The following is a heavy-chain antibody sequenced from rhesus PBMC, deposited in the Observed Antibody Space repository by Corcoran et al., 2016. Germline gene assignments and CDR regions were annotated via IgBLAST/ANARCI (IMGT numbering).Heavy chain of an antibody. CDR3: ATGTWNNGYYFDY. D-gene: IGHD1-20*01. Sequence: EVQLVQSGAEVKKTGASVKISCKASGYTFTDYYLNWVRQAPGKGREWMGRVDPEDGEAIHAQKFQDRVTITADTSTDTAYMELSSLRSEDTAVYYCATGTWNNGYYFDYWGQGVLVTVSS. V-gene: IGHV1-111*02. CDR1: GYTFTDYY. J-gene: IGHJ4*01. CDR2: VDPEDGEA.